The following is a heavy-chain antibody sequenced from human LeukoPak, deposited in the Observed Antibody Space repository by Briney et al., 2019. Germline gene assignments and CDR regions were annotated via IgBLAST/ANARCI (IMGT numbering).Heavy chain of an antibody. CDR3: ARARGDYYDSSGYYSAFDY. Sequence: SETLSLTCSASGGSISRSSYNWGWIRQPPGKGLEWIGSIYYSGRTYYNPSLKSRVTISVDTSKNQFSLKLSSVTAADTAVYYCARARGDYYDSSGYYSAFDYWGQGTLVTVSS. D-gene: IGHD3-22*01. J-gene: IGHJ4*02. CDR2: IYYSGRT. V-gene: IGHV4-39*01. CDR1: GGSISRSSYN.